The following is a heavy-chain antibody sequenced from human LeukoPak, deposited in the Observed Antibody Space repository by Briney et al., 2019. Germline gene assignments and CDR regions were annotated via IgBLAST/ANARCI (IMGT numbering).Heavy chain of an antibody. Sequence: GESLKISCKGSGYSFATYWIGWVRQMPGKGLEWMALIYPGDSDTRYSPSFQGQVTISADKSISTAYLQWSSLKASDTAMYYCARLGGENYYDSSGYYYAWLDPCGQGTLVTVSS. V-gene: IGHV5-51*01. D-gene: IGHD3-22*01. J-gene: IGHJ5*02. CDR2: IYPGDSDT. CDR3: ARLGGENYYDSSGYYYAWLDP. CDR1: GYSFATYW.